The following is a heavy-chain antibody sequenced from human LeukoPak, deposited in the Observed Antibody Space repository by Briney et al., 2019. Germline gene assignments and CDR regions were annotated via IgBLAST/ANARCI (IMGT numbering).Heavy chain of an antibody. CDR3: AKVTYGSGTYGAFDS. CDR1: GFTFSSYA. D-gene: IGHD3-10*01. Sequence: GGSLRLSCAASGFTFSSYAMSWVRQAPGKGLEWVSTISGSGDYTYYADSVKGRFTISRDNSKNTLYLQMNGLRAEDTAVYYCAKVTYGSGTYGAFDSWGQGTLVTVSS. V-gene: IGHV3-23*01. CDR2: ISGSGDYT. J-gene: IGHJ4*02.